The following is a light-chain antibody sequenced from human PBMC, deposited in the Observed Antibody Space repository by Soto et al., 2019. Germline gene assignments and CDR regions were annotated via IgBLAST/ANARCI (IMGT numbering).Light chain of an antibody. J-gene: IGKJ3*01. Sequence: EIVLTQSPATLSLSPGERATLSCRASQSVSSYLAWYQQKPGQAPRLLIYDASNRATGIPARCSGSGSGTDFTLTISSLEPEDFAVDYCEQGGNWSPRGLTFGPGTKVDIK. CDR3: EQGGNWSPRGLT. V-gene: IGKV3-11*01. CDR2: DAS. CDR1: QSVSSY.